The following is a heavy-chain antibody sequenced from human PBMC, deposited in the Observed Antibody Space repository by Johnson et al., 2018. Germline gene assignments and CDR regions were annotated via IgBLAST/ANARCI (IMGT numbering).Heavy chain of an antibody. D-gene: IGHD2-2*01. J-gene: IGHJ1*01. Sequence: VQLVESGGGLVQPGESLRLSCAASGFTFSNYAVSWVRQAPGKGLEWVSVISGSGGSTYYADSVKGRFTISRDNSKNTLYLQMNSLRAEDTAVYYCAKALGDYCSSTSCYLYVQHWGQGTLVTVSS. V-gene: IGHV3-23*04. CDR1: GFTFSNYA. CDR2: ISGSGGST. CDR3: AKALGDYCSSTSCYLYVQH.